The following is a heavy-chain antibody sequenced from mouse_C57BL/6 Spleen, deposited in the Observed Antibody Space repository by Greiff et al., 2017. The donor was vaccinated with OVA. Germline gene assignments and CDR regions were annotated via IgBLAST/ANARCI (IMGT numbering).Heavy chain of an antibody. CDR1: GYAFSSYW. Sequence: VQLQQSGAELVKPGASVKISCKASGYAFSSYWMNWVKQRPGKGLEWIGQIYPGDGDTNYNGKFKGKATLTADKSSSTAYMQLSSLTSEDSAVYFCARGRDGNYPYYFDYWGQGTTLTVSS. CDR3: ARGRDGNYPYYFDY. CDR2: IYPGDGDT. V-gene: IGHV1-80*01. J-gene: IGHJ2*01. D-gene: IGHD2-1*01.